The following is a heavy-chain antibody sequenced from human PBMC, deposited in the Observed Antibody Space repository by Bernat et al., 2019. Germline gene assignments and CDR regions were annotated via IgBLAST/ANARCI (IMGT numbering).Heavy chain of an antibody. V-gene: IGHV3-66*01. CDR2: IYSGGST. CDR1: GGSISSSNW. D-gene: IGHD2-8*02. J-gene: IGHJ3*02. CDR3: ASPARWSSAFDI. Sequence: VQLQESGPGLVKPSGTLSLTCAVSGGSISSSNWWSWVRQPPGKGLEWVSVIYSGGSTYYADSVKGRFTISRDNSKNTLYLQMNSLRAEDTAVYYCASPARWSSAFDIWGQGTMVTVSS.